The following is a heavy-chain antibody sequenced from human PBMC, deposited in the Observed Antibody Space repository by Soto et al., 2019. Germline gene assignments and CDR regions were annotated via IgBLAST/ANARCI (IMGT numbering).Heavy chain of an antibody. CDR3: ARFHGLGRGFQYAFDI. CDR1: GGSISSYY. Sequence: QVQLQESGPGLVKPSETLSLTCTVSGGSISSYYWRWIRQPPGKGLEWIGYIYYSGSTNYNPSLKSRVPISVDTSKNQFSLKLCSVTAADTAVYYCARFHGLGRGFQYAFDIWGQGTMVTVSS. V-gene: IGHV4-59*01. J-gene: IGHJ3*02. CDR2: IYYSGST. D-gene: IGHD5-12*01.